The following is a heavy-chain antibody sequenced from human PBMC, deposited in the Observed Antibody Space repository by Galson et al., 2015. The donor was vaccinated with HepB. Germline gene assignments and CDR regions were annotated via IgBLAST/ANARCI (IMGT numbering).Heavy chain of an antibody. CDR1: GYSFTSYW. J-gene: IGHJ6*02. D-gene: IGHD1-26*01. CDR3: ARLVGATYYYYYGMDV. Sequence: QSGAEVKKPGESLRISCKGSGYSFTSYWISWVRQMPGKGLEWMGRIDPSDSYTNYSPSFQGHVTISADKSISTAYLQWSSLKASDTAMYYCARLVGATYYYYYGMDVWGQGTTVTVSS. CDR2: IDPSDSYT. V-gene: IGHV5-10-1*01.